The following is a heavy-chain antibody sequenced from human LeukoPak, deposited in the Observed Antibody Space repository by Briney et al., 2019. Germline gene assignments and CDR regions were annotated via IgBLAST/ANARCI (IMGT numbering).Heavy chain of an antibody. Sequence: GGSLRLSCAASGFTFSSYAMSWVRQAPGKGLEWVSAISGSGGSTYYADSVKGRFTISRVNSKNTLYLQMNSLRAEDTAVYYCAKGGDYVGYYYYYGMDVWGQGTTVTVSS. CDR1: GFTFSSYA. CDR3: AKGGDYVGYYYYYGMDV. D-gene: IGHD4-17*01. J-gene: IGHJ6*02. V-gene: IGHV3-23*01. CDR2: ISGSGGST.